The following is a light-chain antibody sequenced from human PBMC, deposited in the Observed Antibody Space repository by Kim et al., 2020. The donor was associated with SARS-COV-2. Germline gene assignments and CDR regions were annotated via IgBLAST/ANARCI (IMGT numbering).Light chain of an antibody. Sequence: ASGKRTCTLSSGHSSYAIAGHQQQPEKGPRYLMKLNSDGSHSKGDGIPDRFSGSSSGAERYLTISSLQSEDEADYYCQTWGTGIVVFGGGTQLTVL. CDR2: LNSDGSH. CDR3: QTWGTGIVV. CDR1: SGHSSYA. V-gene: IGLV4-69*01. J-gene: IGLJ2*01.